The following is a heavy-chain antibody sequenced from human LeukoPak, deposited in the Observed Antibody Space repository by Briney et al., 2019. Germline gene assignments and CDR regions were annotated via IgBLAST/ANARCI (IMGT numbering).Heavy chain of an antibody. CDR2: ISSSSYI. J-gene: IGHJ4*02. Sequence: GGSLRLSCAASGFTFSSYSMNWVRQAPGKGLEWVSSISSSSYIYYADSVKGRFTISRDNAKNSLYLQMNSLRAEDTAVHYCARFMSLVAGNGGDYWGQGTLVTVSS. D-gene: IGHD6-19*01. CDR3: ARFMSLVAGNGGDY. CDR1: GFTFSSYS. V-gene: IGHV3-21*01.